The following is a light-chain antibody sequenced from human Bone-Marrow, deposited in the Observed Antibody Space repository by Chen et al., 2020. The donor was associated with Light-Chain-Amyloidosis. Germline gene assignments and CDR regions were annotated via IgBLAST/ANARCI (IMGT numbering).Light chain of an antibody. CDR2: DTT. CDR3: CLSYGAVRV. CDR1: SGVVTEAHY. V-gene: IGLV7-46*01. J-gene: IGLJ3*02. Sequence: QAVVTQEPSLTVSPGGTVTLTCASNSGVVTEAHYPCWFQKRPGQAPKTRIYDTTNQHSGTPARFSGSLLGDKATLTLSGAQDEDAAGYYCCLSYGAVRVFGGGTTLTVL.